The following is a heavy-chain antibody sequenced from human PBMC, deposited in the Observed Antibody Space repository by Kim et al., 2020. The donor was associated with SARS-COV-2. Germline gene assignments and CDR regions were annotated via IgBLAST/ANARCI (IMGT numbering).Heavy chain of an antibody. V-gene: IGHV4-34*01. D-gene: IGHD3-10*01. J-gene: IGHJ4*02. CDR3: ARGRATMVFGPWIDY. Sequence: PALKSRVTMSVDTSKNQFSLNLNSVTAADTAVYYCARGRATMVFGPWIDYWGQGALVTVSS.